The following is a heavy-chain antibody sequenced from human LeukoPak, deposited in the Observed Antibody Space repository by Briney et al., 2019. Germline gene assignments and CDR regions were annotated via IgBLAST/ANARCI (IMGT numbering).Heavy chain of an antibody. D-gene: IGHD3-22*01. J-gene: IGHJ3*02. CDR3: ARDGWYYDSSGYPSDAFDI. CDR1: GFTFSSYW. V-gene: IGHV3-7*01. Sequence: GGSLRLSCAASGFTFSSYWMSWARQAPGKGLEWVANIKQDGSEKYYVDSVKGRFTISRDNAKNSLYLQMNSLRAEDTAVYYCARDGWYYDSSGYPSDAFDIWGQGTMVTVSS. CDR2: IKQDGSEK.